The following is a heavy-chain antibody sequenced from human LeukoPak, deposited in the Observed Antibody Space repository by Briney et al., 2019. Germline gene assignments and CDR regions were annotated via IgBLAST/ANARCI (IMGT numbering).Heavy chain of an antibody. Sequence: SETLSLTCAVYGGSFSGYYWSWIRQPPGKGLEWIGEINHSGSTNYNPSLKSRVTISVDTAKNQFSLKLSSVTAADTAVYYCARGRQSETVAAAYFDYWGQGALVTVSS. CDR1: GGSFSGYY. J-gene: IGHJ4*02. V-gene: IGHV4-34*01. CDR3: ARGRQSETVAAAYFDY. CDR2: INHSGST. D-gene: IGHD6-13*01.